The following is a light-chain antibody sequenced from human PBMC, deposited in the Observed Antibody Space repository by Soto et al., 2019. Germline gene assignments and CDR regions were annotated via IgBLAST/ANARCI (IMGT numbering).Light chain of an antibody. J-gene: IGKJ2*01. CDR2: AAS. Sequence: DIQMTQSPSTLSASVGDRVTITCRASQNIGSSLAWYQHRPGKAPKLLIFAASTLQTGVPSRFSGRGFGTEFTLSIPGLQPDDFATYDGQQHSDYSAVTFGQGTKLDIK. CDR1: QNIGSS. CDR3: QQHSDYSAVT. V-gene: IGKV1-5*01.